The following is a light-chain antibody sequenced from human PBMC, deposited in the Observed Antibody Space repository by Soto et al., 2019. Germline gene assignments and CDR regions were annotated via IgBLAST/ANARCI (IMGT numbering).Light chain of an antibody. CDR3: QQNYDVPYT. J-gene: IGKJ2*01. Sequence: QLTQSPSLLSASVGDRVTITCRASPSIGSYLNWYQHKPGEAPKLLIFAADTLKSGVPSRFSGRGFNKEFPLTVSSLQPEDFATYYCQQNYDVPYTFGQGTRVEIK. CDR1: PSIGSY. CDR2: AAD. V-gene: IGKV1-39*01.